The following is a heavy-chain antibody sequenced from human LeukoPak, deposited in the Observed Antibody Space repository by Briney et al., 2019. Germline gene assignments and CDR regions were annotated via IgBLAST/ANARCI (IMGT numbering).Heavy chain of an antibody. Sequence: SETLSLTCAVSGYSISSDNFWGWIRQPPGKGLEWIGSIYRSGSTYYNPSLKSRVTMSIHTSKNQFSLKLSSVTAADTAVYYCARVVLVGDAFDIWGQGTMVTVSS. D-gene: IGHD2-15*01. CDR3: ARVVLVGDAFDI. CDR1: GYSISSDNF. J-gene: IGHJ3*02. V-gene: IGHV4-38-2*01. CDR2: IYRSGST.